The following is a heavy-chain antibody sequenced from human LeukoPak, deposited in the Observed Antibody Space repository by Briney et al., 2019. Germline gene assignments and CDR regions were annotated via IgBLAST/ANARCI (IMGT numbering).Heavy chain of an antibody. J-gene: IGHJ4*02. Sequence: GGSLRLSCAASGFSFSSYGMHWVRQAPGKGLEWVSFIHYGGSNKYYAESVEGRFSISKDTSNNTVNLQMNSLRPEDTAVYYCAKDRGRDGYKSFDYRGQGTLVTVSS. V-gene: IGHV3-30*02. D-gene: IGHD5-24*01. CDR1: GFSFSSYG. CDR3: AKDRGRDGYKSFDY. CDR2: IHYGGSNK.